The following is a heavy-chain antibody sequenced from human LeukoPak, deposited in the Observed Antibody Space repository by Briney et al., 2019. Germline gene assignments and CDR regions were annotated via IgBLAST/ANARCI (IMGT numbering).Heavy chain of an antibody. CDR2: INPNSGGT. V-gene: IGHV1-2*02. CDR3: ARVGNYDILTGYNDY. D-gene: IGHD3-9*01. CDR1: GYTFTGYY. Sequence: ASVKVSCKASGYTFTGYYMHWVRQAPGQGLEWMGWINPNSGGTNYAQKFQGRVTMTRDTSISTAYMELSRLRSDDTAVYYCARVGNYDILTGYNDYWGQGTLVTVSS. J-gene: IGHJ4*02.